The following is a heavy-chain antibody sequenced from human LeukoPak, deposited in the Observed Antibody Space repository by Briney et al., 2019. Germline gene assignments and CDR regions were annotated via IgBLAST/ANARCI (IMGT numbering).Heavy chain of an antibody. Sequence: SETLSLTCTVSGGSLYGFYWSWIRQFPEKGLGGIGYVYFSGSTNYNPSLESRVTISIDTSKNQFSLKLSSVTAADTAVYYCARGYGRQTNSGMDVWGKGSTVTVSA. CDR1: GGSLYGFY. D-gene: IGHD5-18*01. J-gene: IGHJ6*04. CDR3: ARGYGRQTNSGMDV. CDR2: VYFSGST. V-gene: IGHV4-59*01.